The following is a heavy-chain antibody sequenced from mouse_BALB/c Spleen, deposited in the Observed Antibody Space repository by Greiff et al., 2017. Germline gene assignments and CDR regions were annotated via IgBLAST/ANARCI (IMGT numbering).Heavy chain of an antibody. J-gene: IGHJ3*01. V-gene: IGHV1-9*01. D-gene: IGHD2-1*01. Sequence: QVQLKQSGAELMKPGASVKISCKATGYTFSSYWIEWVKQRPGHGLEWIGEILPGSGSTNYNEKFKGKATFTADTSSNTAYMQLSSLTSEDSAVYYCAPLYYGNYVFAYWGQGTLVTVSA. CDR2: ILPGSGST. CDR1: GYTFSSYW. CDR3: APLYYGNYVFAY.